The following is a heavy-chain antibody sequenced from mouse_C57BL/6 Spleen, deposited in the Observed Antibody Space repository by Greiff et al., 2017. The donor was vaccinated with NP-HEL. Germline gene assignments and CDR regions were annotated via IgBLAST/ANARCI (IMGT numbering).Heavy chain of an antibody. J-gene: IGHJ3*01. V-gene: IGHV1-26*01. CDR1: GYTFTDYY. CDR2: INPNNGGT. Sequence: EVQLQQSGPELVKPGASVKISCKASGYTFTDYYMNWVKQSHGKSLEWIGDINPNNGGTSYNQKFKGKATLTVDKSSSTAYMELRSLTSEDSAVYYCARWGYDGGFAYWGQGTLVTVSA. CDR3: ARWGYDGGFAY. D-gene: IGHD2-2*01.